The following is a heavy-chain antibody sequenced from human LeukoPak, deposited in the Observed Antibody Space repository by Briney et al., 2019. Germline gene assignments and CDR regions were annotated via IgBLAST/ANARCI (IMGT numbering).Heavy chain of an antibody. D-gene: IGHD4-23*01. CDR1: GYTFTGYY. V-gene: IGHV1-2*02. CDR2: INPNSGGT. J-gene: IGHJ4*02. Sequence: ASVKVSCKASGYTFTGYYMHWVRQAPGQGLEWMGWINPNSGGTNYAQKFQGRVTMTRDTSISTAYMELSRLRSDDTAVYYCARVLQGVTPPLGYWGQGTLVTVSS. CDR3: ARVLQGVTPPLGY.